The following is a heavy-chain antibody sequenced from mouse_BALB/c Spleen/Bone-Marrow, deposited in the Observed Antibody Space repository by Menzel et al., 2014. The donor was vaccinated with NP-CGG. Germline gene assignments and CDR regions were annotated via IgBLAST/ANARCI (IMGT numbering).Heavy chain of an antibody. D-gene: IGHD1-1*01. Sequence: VMLVESGAELMKPGASVKISRKATGYTFSSYWIEWVKQRPGHGLEWIGEILPGSGSTNYNEKFKGKATFTADTSSNTAYMQLSSLTSEDSAVYYCARFYYYGSSYYFDYWGQGTTLTVSS. CDR1: GYTFSSYW. J-gene: IGHJ2*01. CDR2: ILPGSGST. CDR3: ARFYYYGSSYYFDY. V-gene: IGHV1-9*01.